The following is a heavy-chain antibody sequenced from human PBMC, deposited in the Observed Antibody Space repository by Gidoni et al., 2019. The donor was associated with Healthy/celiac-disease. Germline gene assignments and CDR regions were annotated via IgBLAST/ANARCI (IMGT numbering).Heavy chain of an antibody. CDR1: GFTFSSYA. CDR3: AKARWELTYGMDV. CDR2: ISGSGGST. J-gene: IGHJ6*02. D-gene: IGHD1-26*01. Sequence: EVQLLESGGGLVQPGGSLRLSCAASGFTFSSYAMSWVRQAPGKGVEWVSAISGSGGSTYYADSVKGRFTISRDNSKNTLYLQMNSLRAEDTAVYYCAKARWELTYGMDVWGQGTTVTVSS. V-gene: IGHV3-23*01.